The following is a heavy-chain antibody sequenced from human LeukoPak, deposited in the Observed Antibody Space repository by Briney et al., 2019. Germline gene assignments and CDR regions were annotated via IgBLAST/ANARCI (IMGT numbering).Heavy chain of an antibody. V-gene: IGHV3-23*01. CDR3: AKEGYSSSFSYGPPFYYYYYGMDV. Sequence: GGSLRLSCAASGSTFSSYAMSWVRQAPGKGLEWVSAISGSGGSTYYADSVKGRFTISRDNSKNTLYLQMNSLRAEDTAVYYCAKEGYSSSFSYGPPFYYYYYGMDVWGQGTTVTVSS. J-gene: IGHJ6*02. CDR1: GSTFSSYA. CDR2: ISGSGGST. D-gene: IGHD6-13*01.